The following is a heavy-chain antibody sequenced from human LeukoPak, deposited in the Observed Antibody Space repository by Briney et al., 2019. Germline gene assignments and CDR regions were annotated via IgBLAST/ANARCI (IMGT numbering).Heavy chain of an antibody. CDR3: ARGQTLTF. Sequence: GGSLRLSCTTSGVTFTDYSMNWVRQAPAKGLEWVANINHDGSKKFYFDSVKGGLIISRDNAKNALYLQMNSLRAEDTGVYFCARGQTLTFWGQGTLVTVSS. CDR1: GVTFTDYS. J-gene: IGHJ4*02. V-gene: IGHV3-7*01. CDR2: INHDGSKK.